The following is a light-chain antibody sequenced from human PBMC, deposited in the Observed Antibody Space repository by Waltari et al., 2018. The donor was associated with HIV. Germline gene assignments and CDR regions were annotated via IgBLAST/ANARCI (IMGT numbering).Light chain of an antibody. V-gene: IGLV2-23*01. CDR2: EGS. Sequence: QSALTQPASVSGSPGQSITISCTGTSSDVGSYNIVSWYQQHPGKAPKLMIYEGSKRSSGVSNRFSGSKSGNTASLTISVLQAEDEADYYCCSYAGTNWVFGGGTKLTVL. J-gene: IGLJ3*02. CDR1: SSDVGSYNI. CDR3: CSYAGTNWV.